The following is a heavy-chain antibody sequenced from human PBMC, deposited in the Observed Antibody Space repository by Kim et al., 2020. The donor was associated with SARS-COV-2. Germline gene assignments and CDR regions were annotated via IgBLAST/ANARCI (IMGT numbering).Heavy chain of an antibody. CDR2: ISAYNGNT. V-gene: IGHV1-18*01. D-gene: IGHD3-10*01. J-gene: IGHJ6*02. CDR3: ARHAELLWFGERPSHGGDV. Sequence: ASVKVSCKASGYTFTSYGISWVRQAPGQGLEWMGWISAYNGNTNYAQKLQGRVTMTTDTSTSTAYMELRSLRSDDTAVYYCARHAELLWFGERPSHGGDVWGQGTTVTVSS. CDR1: GYTFTSYG.